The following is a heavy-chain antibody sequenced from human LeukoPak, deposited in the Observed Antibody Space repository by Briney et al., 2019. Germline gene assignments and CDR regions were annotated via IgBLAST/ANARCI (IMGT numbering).Heavy chain of an antibody. CDR2: ISGSGDST. CDR1: GFTFSSYG. D-gene: IGHD2-2*01. J-gene: IGHJ4*02. CDR3: AKSFRSTGLDY. V-gene: IGHV3-23*01. Sequence: GGPLRLSCAASGFTFSSYGMSWVRQAPGKGLEWVSAISGSGDSTYYADSVKGRFTISRDNSRNTLYLQMNSLRAGDTAVYYCAKSFRSTGLDYWGQGTLVTVSS.